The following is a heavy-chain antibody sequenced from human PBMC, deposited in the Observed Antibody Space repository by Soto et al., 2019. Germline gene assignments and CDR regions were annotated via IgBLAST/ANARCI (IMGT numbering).Heavy chain of an antibody. CDR3: TGVCWDSCNKRCFCFDH. Sequence: QVQLLQSGPEVKKPGASVKVSCETSGYNFNNFGVTWVRQAPGQGLEWMGWISAHNGNTNFAQKVQGRVTMTTDTSTRSSFLPLRRLTYDDTALYYCTGVCWDSCNKRCFCFDHWGQGTLVTVSS. D-gene: IGHD3-16*01. V-gene: IGHV1-18*01. CDR1: GYNFNNFG. CDR2: ISAHNGNT. J-gene: IGHJ4*02.